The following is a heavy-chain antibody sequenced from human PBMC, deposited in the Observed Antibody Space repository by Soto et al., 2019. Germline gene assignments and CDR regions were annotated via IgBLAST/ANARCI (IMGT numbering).Heavy chain of an antibody. CDR1: GFTFSSYT. J-gene: IGHJ6*02. V-gene: IGHV3-21*01. Sequence: PGGSLRLSCAASGFTFSSYTMNWVRQAPGRGLEWVSSIGTSSSYIYYADSVKGRFTISRDNAKNSLFLQMNSLRADDTAVYYCARDSVRDYLYYHYGMDVWGQGTTVTVSS. CDR3: ARDSVRDYLYYHYGMDV. CDR2: IGTSSSYI. D-gene: IGHD4-17*01.